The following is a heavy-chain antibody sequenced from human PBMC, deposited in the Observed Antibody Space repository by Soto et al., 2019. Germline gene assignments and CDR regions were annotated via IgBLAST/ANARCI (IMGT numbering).Heavy chain of an antibody. V-gene: IGHV3-30-3*01. CDR3: ARDSISPGESYYYYYYGMDV. CDR2: ISYDGSNK. J-gene: IGHJ6*02. Sequence: GGSLRLSCAASGFTFSSYAMHWVRQAPGKGLEWVAVISYDGSNKYYADSVKGRFTISRDNSKNTLYLQMNSLRAEDTAVYYCARDSISPGESYYYYYYGMDVWGQGTTVTVSS. CDR1: GFTFSSYA. D-gene: IGHD3-16*01.